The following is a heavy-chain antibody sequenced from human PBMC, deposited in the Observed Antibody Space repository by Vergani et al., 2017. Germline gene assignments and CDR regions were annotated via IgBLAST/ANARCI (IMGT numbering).Heavy chain of an antibody. Sequence: QVQLVQSGAEVKKPGSSVKVSCKASGATFRSNTISWVRQVPGQGLEWMGRIIPILGIANYAQKFQGRVTITADKSTSTAYMELSSLRSEDTAVYYCARDPRGNSDWYYYCMDVWGQGTTVTVSS. V-gene: IGHV1-69*08. CDR2: IIPILGIA. CDR1: GATFRSNT. J-gene: IGHJ6*02. CDR3: ARDPRGNSDWYYYCMDV. D-gene: IGHD4-23*01.